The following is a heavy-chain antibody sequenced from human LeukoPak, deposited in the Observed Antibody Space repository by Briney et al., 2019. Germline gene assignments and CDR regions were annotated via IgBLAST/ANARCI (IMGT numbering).Heavy chain of an antibody. CDR1: GFTFSSYA. CDR3: ATSYSYGYYYYGMDV. Sequence: PGGSLRLSCAASGFTFSSYAMSWVRQAPGKGLEWVSAISGSGDSTYYADSVKGRFTISRDNSKNTLYLQMNSLRAEDTAVYYCATSYSYGYYYYGMDVWGQGTTVTVSS. J-gene: IGHJ6*02. D-gene: IGHD5-18*01. V-gene: IGHV3-23*01. CDR2: ISGSGDST.